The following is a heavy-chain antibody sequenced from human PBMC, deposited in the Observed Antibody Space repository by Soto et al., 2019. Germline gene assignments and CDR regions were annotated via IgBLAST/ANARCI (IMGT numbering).Heavy chain of an antibody. CDR1: GFTFSSYG. CDR3: AKDYSPIGLNDVFYAMDV. Sequence: QVQLVESGGGVVQPGRSLRLSCAASGFTFSSYGIHWVRQAPGKGLEWVAVISYDGSNKDYADSVKGRFTISRDNSKNTLYLQMNSLRAEDMAVFDSAKDYSPIGLNDVFYAMDVWGQGTTVTVSS. J-gene: IGHJ6*02. V-gene: IGHV3-30*18. CDR2: ISYDGSNK. D-gene: IGHD1-1*01.